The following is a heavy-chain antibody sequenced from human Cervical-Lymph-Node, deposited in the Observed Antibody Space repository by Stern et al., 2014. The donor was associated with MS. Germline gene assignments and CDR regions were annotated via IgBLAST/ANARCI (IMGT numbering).Heavy chain of an antibody. V-gene: IGHV3-33*01. CDR2: IWYYGSNK. J-gene: IGHJ4*02. CDR3: ARDSSKAGSNY. D-gene: IGHD2-2*01. CDR1: GFTFSSYG. Sequence: VQLVESGGGVVKPGRSLRLACAASGFTFSSYGMDWVRQGPDKGVEWVAVIWYYGSNKYYADSVKGRFTISRDNSKNTLYLQMNSLRAEDTAVYYCARDSSKAGSNYWGQGTLVTVSS.